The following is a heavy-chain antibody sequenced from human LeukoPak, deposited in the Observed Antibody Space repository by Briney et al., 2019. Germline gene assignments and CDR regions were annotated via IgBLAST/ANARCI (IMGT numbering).Heavy chain of an antibody. D-gene: IGHD6-19*01. CDR2: ISGDGGST. CDR1: GFTFDDYA. CDR3: ARGQWLTNWFDP. Sequence: GSLRLSCAASGFTFDDYAMHWVRQAPGKGLEWVSLISGDGGSTYYADSVKGRFTISRDNSKNSLYLQMNSLRTEDTALYYCARGQWLTNWFDPWGQGTLVTVSS. V-gene: IGHV3-43*02. J-gene: IGHJ5*02.